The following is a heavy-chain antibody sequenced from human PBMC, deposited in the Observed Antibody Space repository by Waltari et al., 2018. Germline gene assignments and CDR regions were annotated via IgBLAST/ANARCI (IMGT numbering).Heavy chain of an antibody. CDR2: VSSTGTT. J-gene: IGHJ3*01. CDR3: TSGYQLLRPLDAFGF. Sequence: VQLQESGPGLAQPSETLAPPCTVSGASIGSAPHHWNGFRQSAGEGLEWIGRVSSTGTTDYNPSLRGRVIISADTSKNQFSLKLHSVNATDTATYYCTSGYQLLRPLDAFGFWGLGTMVTVSS. V-gene: IGHV4-61*02. D-gene: IGHD2-2*01. CDR1: GASIGSAPHH.